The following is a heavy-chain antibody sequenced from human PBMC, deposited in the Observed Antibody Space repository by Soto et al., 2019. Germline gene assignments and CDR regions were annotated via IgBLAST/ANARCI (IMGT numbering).Heavy chain of an antibody. Sequence: PSETLSLTCTVSGGSISSYYWSWIRQPPGKGLEWIGYIYYSGSTNYNPSLESRVTISVDTSKNQFSLKLSSVTAADTAVYYCARHYCSSTSCYLGRYYYYMDVWGKGTTVTVSS. V-gene: IGHV4-59*08. J-gene: IGHJ6*03. CDR2: IYYSGST. D-gene: IGHD2-2*01. CDR1: GGSISSYY. CDR3: ARHYCSSTSCYLGRYYYYMDV.